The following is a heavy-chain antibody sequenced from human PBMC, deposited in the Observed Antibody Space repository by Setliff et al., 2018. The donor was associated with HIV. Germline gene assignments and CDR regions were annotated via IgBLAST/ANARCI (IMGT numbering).Heavy chain of an antibody. J-gene: IGHJ3*01. Sequence: SETLSLTCTVSGGSVGSSSYYWAWIRQPPGKGLEWIGSIYYTGNTKYNPSLESRVTFSIDTSENQFSLRLASVTAADTAIYYCARDDSIVLVPAIMRGDGFDFWGQGRMFTVSS. V-gene: IGHV4-39*07. CDR2: IYYTGNT. CDR3: ARDDSIVLVPAIMRGDGFDF. D-gene: IGHD2-2*01. CDR1: GGSVGSSSYY.